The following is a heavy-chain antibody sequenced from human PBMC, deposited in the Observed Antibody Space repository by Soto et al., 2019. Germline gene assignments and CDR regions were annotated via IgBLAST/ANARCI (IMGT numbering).Heavy chain of an antibody. V-gene: IGHV4-34*01. Sequence: QVQLQQWGAGLLKPSETLSLTCAVYGGFVSSGSYYWSWIRQPPGKGLEWIGEMSHSGGTHFNPSLKRRVTISVDTSKNQFSLKMSSVPAAATALYYRARVERGTATTVVAAFDIWGPGTMVTVSS. CDR2: MSHSGGT. D-gene: IGHD1-1*01. J-gene: IGHJ3*02. CDR3: ARVERGTATTVVAAFDI. CDR1: GGFVSSGSYY.